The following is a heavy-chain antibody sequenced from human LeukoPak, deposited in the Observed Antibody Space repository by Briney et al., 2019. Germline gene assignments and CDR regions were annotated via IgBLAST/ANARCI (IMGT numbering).Heavy chain of an antibody. CDR3: ARAGRIREYSGYDWQIYSSRFPLDY. Sequence: ASVKVSCKASGYTFTSYGISWVRQAPGQGLEWMGWISAYNGNTNYAQKLQGRVTMTTDTSTSTAYMELRSLRSDDTAVYYCARAGRIREYSGYDWQIYSSRFPLDYWGQGTLVTVSS. CDR1: GYTFTSYG. V-gene: IGHV1-18*01. J-gene: IGHJ4*02. CDR2: ISAYNGNT. D-gene: IGHD5-12*01.